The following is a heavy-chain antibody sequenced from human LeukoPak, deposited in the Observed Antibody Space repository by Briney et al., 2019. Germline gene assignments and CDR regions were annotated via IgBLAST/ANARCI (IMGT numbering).Heavy chain of an antibody. CDR2: FSGSGGST. Sequence: PGGSLRLSCAASGFSFSSYAMSWVRQAPGKGLEWVSSFSGSGGSTYYADSVKGRFTISRDNSKNTLYLQMNSLRAEDTAVYYCAELGITMIGGVWGKGTTVTISS. D-gene: IGHD3-10*02. CDR3: AELGITMIGGV. J-gene: IGHJ6*04. V-gene: IGHV3-23*01. CDR1: GFSFSSYA.